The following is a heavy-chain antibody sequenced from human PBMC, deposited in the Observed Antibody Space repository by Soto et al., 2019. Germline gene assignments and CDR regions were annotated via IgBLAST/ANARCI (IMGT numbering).Heavy chain of an antibody. D-gene: IGHD2-8*01. Sequence: QLVESGGGLVQPGGSLRLSCEASGFRFSCCWMSWVRQAPGKGLEWVANIKEDGSERYHVDSVKGRFTISRDNAKSSLYLQMNGLSDEDTAVYYCVKGGTNFDSWGQGTLVTVSS. CDR3: VKGGTNFDS. V-gene: IGHV3-7*03. CDR2: IKEDGSER. CDR1: GFRFSCCW. J-gene: IGHJ5*01.